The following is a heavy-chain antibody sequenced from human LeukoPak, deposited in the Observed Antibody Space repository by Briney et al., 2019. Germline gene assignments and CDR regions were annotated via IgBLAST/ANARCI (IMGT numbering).Heavy chain of an antibody. D-gene: IGHD3-22*01. CDR2: INHSGST. Sequence: SETLSLTCAVYGGSSSGYYWSWIRQPPGKGLEWIGEINHSGSTNYNPSRKSRVTISVDTSKNQFSLKLSSVSAADTAVYYCARTWGYYDSSGYPHWGQGTLVTVSS. J-gene: IGHJ4*02. V-gene: IGHV4-34*01. CDR1: GGSSSGYY. CDR3: ARTWGYYDSSGYPH.